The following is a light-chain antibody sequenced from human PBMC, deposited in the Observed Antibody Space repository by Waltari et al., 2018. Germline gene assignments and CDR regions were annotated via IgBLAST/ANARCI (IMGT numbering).Light chain of an antibody. Sequence: DIQMTQSPSSVSASVGDRVTITCRASQDITRWLAWYQPKPGKAPNLLISAASSLQSGVPSRFSGSGPVTDFTLTISSLQPEDFATYYCQQSDSFPWAVGQGTKVEIK. V-gene: IGKV1-12*01. CDR2: AAS. CDR3: QQSDSFPWA. J-gene: IGKJ1*01. CDR1: QDITRW.